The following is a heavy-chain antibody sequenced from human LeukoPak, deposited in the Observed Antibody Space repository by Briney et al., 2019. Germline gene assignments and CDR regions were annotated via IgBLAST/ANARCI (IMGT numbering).Heavy chain of an antibody. V-gene: IGHV3-66*01. CDR3: ARGQEQFSSPWQWGPRRKNFYYYGMDV. D-gene: IGHD6-19*01. CDR2: ISSDGNT. Sequence: GGSLRLSCAAPGFTVSSSSMNWVRLGPGKGLEWVSVISSDGNTYYADSVKGRFTISRDNSRNTLSLQMHGLRADDTAVYYCARGQEQFSSPWQWGPRRKNFYYYGMDVWGQGTLVTVSS. CDR1: GFTVSSSS. J-gene: IGHJ6*02.